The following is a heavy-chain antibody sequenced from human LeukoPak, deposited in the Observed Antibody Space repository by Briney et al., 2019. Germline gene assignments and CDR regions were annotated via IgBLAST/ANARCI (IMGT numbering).Heavy chain of an antibody. D-gene: IGHD3-10*01. CDR2: IKSKTDGGTT. J-gene: IGHJ6*03. CDR1: GFTFSNAW. Sequence: GGSLRLSCAASGFTFSNAWMSWVRQAPGKGLEWVGRIKSKTDGGTTDYAAHVKGTFPIARDDSKDTLYLQMNSLKTEDAAVYYCTTYLQLCFGERSQSYYYYYYYMDVWVKGTTITVSS. CDR3: TTYLQLCFGERSQSYYYYYYYMDV. V-gene: IGHV3-15*01.